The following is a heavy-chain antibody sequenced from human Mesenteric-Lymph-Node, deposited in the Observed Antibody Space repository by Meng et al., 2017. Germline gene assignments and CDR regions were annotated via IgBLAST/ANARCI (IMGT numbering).Heavy chain of an antibody. CDR3: AREIVVVPAAMSYNWFDP. CDR1: GFTFSSYA. Sequence: GGSLRLSCAASGFTFSSYAMHWVRQAPGKGLEWVAVISYDGSNKYYADSVKGRFTISRDNSKNTLYLQMNSLRAEDTAVYYCAREIVVVPAAMSYNWFDPWGQGTLVTVSS. V-gene: IGHV3-30*04. J-gene: IGHJ5*02. D-gene: IGHD2-2*01. CDR2: ISYDGSNK.